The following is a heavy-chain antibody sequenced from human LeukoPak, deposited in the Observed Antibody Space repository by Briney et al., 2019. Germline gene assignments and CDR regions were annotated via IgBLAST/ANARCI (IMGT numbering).Heavy chain of an antibody. V-gene: IGHV1-2*02. CDR3: ARVGDSYGFY. Sequence: ASVTVSCTSSAYTFTFYYMHWVRQAPAQGLERMGWTNPNSGGTNYAQKFQGRVTMTRDTSISTAYMELSRLRSDDTAVYYCARVGDSYGFYWGQGTLVTVSS. D-gene: IGHD5-18*01. CDR2: TNPNSGGT. CDR1: AYTFTFYY. J-gene: IGHJ4*02.